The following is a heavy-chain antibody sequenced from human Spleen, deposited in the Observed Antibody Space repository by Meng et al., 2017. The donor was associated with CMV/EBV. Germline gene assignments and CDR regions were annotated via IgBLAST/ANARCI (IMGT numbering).Heavy chain of an antibody. V-gene: IGHV3-30-3*02. Sequence: GGSLRLSCAASGFPFRTYAMHWVRQAPGKGREWVAVISSDGNFQHYADPLKGRFTIPRDNSKNTLYLQMNSLRAEDTALYYCARSYHESSGYYYEYFQHWGQGTLVTVSS. CDR3: ARSYHESSGYYYEYFQH. J-gene: IGHJ1*01. CDR2: ISSDGNFQ. CDR1: GFPFRTYA. D-gene: IGHD3-22*01.